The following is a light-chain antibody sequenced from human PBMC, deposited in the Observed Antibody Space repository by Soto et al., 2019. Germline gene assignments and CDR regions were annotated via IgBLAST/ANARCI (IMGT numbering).Light chain of an antibody. CDR2: GAS. Sequence: AMQMTQYPSSLSASVGDRVTITCRASQDIRKDLAWYQQKPGKAPQILIYGASTLQTGVASRFSGSGSATDFTLTISSLQPEDSAAYYCLQDYNYPFTFGQGTKVDIK. V-gene: IGKV1-6*01. J-gene: IGKJ2*01. CDR3: LQDYNYPFT. CDR1: QDIRKD.